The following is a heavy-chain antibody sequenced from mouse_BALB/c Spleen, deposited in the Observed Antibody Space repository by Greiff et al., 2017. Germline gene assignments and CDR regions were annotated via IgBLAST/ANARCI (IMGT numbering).Heavy chain of an antibody. CDR2: ISDGGSYT. CDR3: ARAYRYDSGGFAY. J-gene: IGHJ3*01. D-gene: IGHD2-14*01. CDR1: GFTFSDYY. V-gene: IGHV5-4*02. Sequence: DVKLVESGGGLVKPGGSLKLSCAASGFTFSDYYMYWVRQTPEKRLEWVATISDGGSYTYYPDSVKGRFTISRDNAKNNLYLQMSSLKSEDTAMYYCARAYRYDSGGFAYWGQGTLVTVSA.